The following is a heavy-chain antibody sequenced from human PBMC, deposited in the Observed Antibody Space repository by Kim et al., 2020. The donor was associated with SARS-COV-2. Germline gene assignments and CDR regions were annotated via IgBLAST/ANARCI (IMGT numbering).Heavy chain of an antibody. J-gene: IGHJ6*03. V-gene: IGHV3-7*01. Sequence: GGSLRLSCAASGFTFSSYWMSWVRQAPGKGLEWVANIKQDGSEKYYVDSVKGRFTISRDNAKNSLYLQMNSLRAEDTAVYYCCVLSSRFAAMESYYYYMDVWGKGTTVTVSS. CDR3: CVLSSRFAAMESYYYYMDV. D-gene: IGHD2-2*01. CDR1: GFTFSSYW. CDR2: IKQDGSEK.